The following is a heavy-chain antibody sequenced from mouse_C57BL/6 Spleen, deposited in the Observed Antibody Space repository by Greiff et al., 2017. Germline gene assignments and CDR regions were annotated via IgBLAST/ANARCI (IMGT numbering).Heavy chain of an antibody. D-gene: IGHD1-1*01. CDR2: IRLKSDNYAT. J-gene: IGHJ1*03. Sequence: EVKVEESGGGLVQPGGSMKLSCVASGFTFSNYWMNWVRQSPEKGLEWVAQIRLKSDNYATHYAESVKGRFTISRDDSKSSVYLQMNNLRAEDTGIYYCTGDIYYGSSWYFDVWGTGTTVTVSS. CDR3: TGDIYYGSSWYFDV. CDR1: GFTFSNYW. V-gene: IGHV6-3*01.